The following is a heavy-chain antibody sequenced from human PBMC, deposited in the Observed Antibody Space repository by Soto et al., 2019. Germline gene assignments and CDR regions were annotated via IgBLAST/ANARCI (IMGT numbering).Heavy chain of an antibody. V-gene: IGHV4-34*01. CDR1: YGSFSEYY. J-gene: IGHJ6*02. CDR2: INHSGST. D-gene: IGHD6-13*01. Sequence: SLTLSVTCSVYYGSFSEYYWIWLRQTRLKGLEWIGEINHSGSTNYNPSLKSRVTISVDTSKNQFSLKLSSVTAADTAVYYCASSFPAAGASYYYYYGMDVWGQGTTVTVSS. CDR3: ASSFPAAGASYYYYYGMDV.